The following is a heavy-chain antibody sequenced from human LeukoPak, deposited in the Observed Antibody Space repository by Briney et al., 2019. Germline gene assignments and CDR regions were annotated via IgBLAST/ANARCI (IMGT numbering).Heavy chain of an antibody. CDR2: INHSGST. J-gene: IGHJ4*02. CDR3: ARDLSVFGY. CDR1: GGSFSGYY. Sequence: PSETLSLTCAVYGGSFSGYYWSWIRQPPGKGLEWIGEINHSGSTNYNPSLKSRVTISVDTSKNQFSLKLSSVTAADTAVYYCARDLSVFGYWGQGTLVTVSS. V-gene: IGHV4-34*01.